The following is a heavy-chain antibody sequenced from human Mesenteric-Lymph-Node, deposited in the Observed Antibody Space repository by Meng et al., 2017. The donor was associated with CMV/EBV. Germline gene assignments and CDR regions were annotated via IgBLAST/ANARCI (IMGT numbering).Heavy chain of an antibody. V-gene: IGHV3-74*01. D-gene: IGHD3-10*01. CDR3: AKFGSGGYYYGMDG. Sequence: GESLKISCAASGFTFSSYSMNWVRQAPGKGLVWVSTISSDGSSTTYADSVKGRFTISRDNAKNTLYLQMNSLRAEDTAVYYCAKFGSGGYYYGMDGWGQGTTVTVSS. CDR2: ISSDGSST. CDR1: GFTFSSYS. J-gene: IGHJ6*02.